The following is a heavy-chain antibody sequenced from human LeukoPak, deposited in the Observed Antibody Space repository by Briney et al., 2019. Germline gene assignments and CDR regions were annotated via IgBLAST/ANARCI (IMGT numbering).Heavy chain of an antibody. V-gene: IGHV1-69*04. CDR1: GGTFSSYA. D-gene: IGHD3-22*01. CDR2: IIPILGIA. Sequence: EASVKVSCKASGGTFSSYAISWVRQAPGQGLEWMGRIIPILGIANYAQKFQGRVTITADKSTSTAYMELSSLRSEDTAVYHCASYYYDSSGDFWFDYWGQGTLVTVSS. CDR3: ASYYYDSSGDFWFDY. J-gene: IGHJ4*02.